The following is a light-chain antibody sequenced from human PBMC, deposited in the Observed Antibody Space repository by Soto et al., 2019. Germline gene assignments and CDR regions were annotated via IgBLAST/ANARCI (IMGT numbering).Light chain of an antibody. J-gene: IGKJ4*01. Sequence: VTKSSSVLSVCEEGRVPSTCWACQSIRSWLAWYQQKPGKAPKLLIYDAYSLESGVPSRFSGRRSGTEFTLTIACLQPEDFATYYCQQYESYPPLTCGGGTKVDIK. CDR3: QQYESYPPLT. V-gene: IGKV1-5*01. CDR2: DAY. CDR1: QSIRSW.